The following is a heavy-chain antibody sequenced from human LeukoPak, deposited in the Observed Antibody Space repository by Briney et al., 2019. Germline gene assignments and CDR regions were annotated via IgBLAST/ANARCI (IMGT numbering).Heavy chain of an antibody. D-gene: IGHD3-22*01. CDR3: ATGNYYGSRGYYTFGH. Sequence: GGSLRLSCAASGFTFSRCWMHWVRQAPGKGLVWVSRINGDGSTTSYADSVKGGFTISRDNAKNTLYLQMNSLRAEDTAVYYCATGNYYGSRGYYTFGHWGQGTLVTVSS. CDR1: GFTFSRCW. CDR2: INGDGSTT. J-gene: IGHJ1*01. V-gene: IGHV3-74*01.